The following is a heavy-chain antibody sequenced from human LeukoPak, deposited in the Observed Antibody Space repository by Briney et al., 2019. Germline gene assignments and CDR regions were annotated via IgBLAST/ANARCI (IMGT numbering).Heavy chain of an antibody. D-gene: IGHD6-19*01. Sequence: PGGSLRLSCAASGFTFSSYGMHWVRQAPGKGLEWVSSISSSSSYIYYADSVKGRFTISRDNAKNSLYLQMNSLRAEDTAVYYCAREGAVAGLFDPWGQGTLVTVSS. V-gene: IGHV3-21*01. CDR1: GFTFSSYG. CDR3: AREGAVAGLFDP. CDR2: ISSSSSYI. J-gene: IGHJ5*02.